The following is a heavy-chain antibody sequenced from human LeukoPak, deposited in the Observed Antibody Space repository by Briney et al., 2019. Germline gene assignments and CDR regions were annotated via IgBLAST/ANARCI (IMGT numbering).Heavy chain of an antibody. V-gene: IGHV3-74*01. D-gene: IGHD3-22*01. CDR2: INSDGSST. J-gene: IGHJ3*02. CDR3: TREKDYYDSSGYYRDAFDI. CDR1: GFTLSSYW. Sequence: GGSLRLSCAASGFTLSSYWMHWVRHAPGKGLVWVSRINSDGSSTSYADPVKGRFTISRDNAKNTLCLQMNSLRAEDTAVYYCTREKDYYDSSGYYRDAFDIWGQGTKVTASS.